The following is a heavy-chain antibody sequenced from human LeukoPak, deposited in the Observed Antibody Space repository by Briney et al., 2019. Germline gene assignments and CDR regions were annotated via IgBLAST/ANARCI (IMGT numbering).Heavy chain of an antibody. J-gene: IGHJ5*02. D-gene: IGHD2-15*01. Sequence: GGSLRLSCAASGFTFSSNWMHWVRQAPGKGLEWVSGISWNSGSIGYADSVKGRFTISRDNAKNSLYLQMNSLRAEDTALYYCAKDIHCSGGSCYSGFDPWGQGTLVTVSS. V-gene: IGHV3-9*01. CDR2: ISWNSGSI. CDR1: GFTFSSNW. CDR3: AKDIHCSGGSCYSGFDP.